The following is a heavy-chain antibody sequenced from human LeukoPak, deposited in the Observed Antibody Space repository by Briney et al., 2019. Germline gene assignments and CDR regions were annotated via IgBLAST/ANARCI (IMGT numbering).Heavy chain of an antibody. CDR2: INPNSGGT. Sequence: ASVKVSCKASGFTFTDYFMHWVRQAPGQGLEWMGWINPNSGGTHYAQKFQGRVTMTRDTSISTAYMELSRLRSDDTAVYYCARDPGYSSPRGDYWGQGTLVTVSS. CDR1: GFTFTDYF. D-gene: IGHD5-18*01. V-gene: IGHV1-2*02. CDR3: ARDPGYSSPRGDY. J-gene: IGHJ4*02.